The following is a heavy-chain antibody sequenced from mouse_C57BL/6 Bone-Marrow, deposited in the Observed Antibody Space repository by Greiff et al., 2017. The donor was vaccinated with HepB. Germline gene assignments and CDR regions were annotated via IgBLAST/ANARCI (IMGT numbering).Heavy chain of an antibody. J-gene: IGHJ2*01. D-gene: IGHD2-3*01. CDR1: GYSITSGYY. CDR2: ISYDGSN. CDR3: ARYDGYYVDY. Sequence: ESGPGLVKPSQSLSLTCFVTGYSITSGYYWNWIRQFPGNKLEWMGYISYDGSNNYNPSLKNRISITRDTSKNQFFLKLNSVTTEDTATYYCARYDGYYVDYWGQGTTLTVSS. V-gene: IGHV3-6*01.